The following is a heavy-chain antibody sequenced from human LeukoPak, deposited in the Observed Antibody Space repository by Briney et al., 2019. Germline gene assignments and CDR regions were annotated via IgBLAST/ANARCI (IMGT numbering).Heavy chain of an antibody. CDR2: TSVDNGNT. Sequence: GASVKVSCKASGYTFTSYVITWVRQAPGQGLEWMGWTSVDNGNTNYAQKFQGRLTMTADTSTSTAYMDLRSLRSDDTAVYYCARGRFPGSGTRYNSFDYWGQGTLVTVSS. CDR1: GYTFTSYV. CDR3: ARGRFPGSGTRYNSFDY. J-gene: IGHJ4*02. V-gene: IGHV1-18*01. D-gene: IGHD3-10*01.